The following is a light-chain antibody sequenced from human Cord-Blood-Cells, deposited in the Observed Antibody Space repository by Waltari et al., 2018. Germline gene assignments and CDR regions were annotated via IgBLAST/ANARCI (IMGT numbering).Light chain of an antibody. CDR3: SSYTSSSTYV. CDR2: EVR. CDR1: SSDVGGYNY. V-gene: IGLV2-14*01. J-gene: IGLJ1*01. Sequence: QSALTQPASVSGSPGQPSTISCTGPSSDVGGYNYVSWYQQHPGKAPKLMIYEVRNRPSGVSNRFSGSKSGNTASLTISGLQAEDEADYYCSSYTSSSTYVFGTGTKVTVL.